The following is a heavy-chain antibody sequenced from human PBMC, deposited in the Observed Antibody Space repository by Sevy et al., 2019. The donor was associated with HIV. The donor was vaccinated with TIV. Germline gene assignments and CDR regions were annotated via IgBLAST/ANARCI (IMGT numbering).Heavy chain of an antibody. J-gene: IGHJ4*02. D-gene: IGHD3-16*01. CDR2: INPNSGAT. CDR3: ARDLRLRRYGYCSFDH. Sequence: ASVKVSCKASGYTFTGQYIHWVRQAPGQGLQWMGWINPNSGATNHAQEFQGRVTMTRDTSINTAYMELSGLKSDDTAVYYCARDLRLRRYGYCSFDHWGQGTLVTVSS. CDR1: GYTFTGQY. V-gene: IGHV1-2*02.